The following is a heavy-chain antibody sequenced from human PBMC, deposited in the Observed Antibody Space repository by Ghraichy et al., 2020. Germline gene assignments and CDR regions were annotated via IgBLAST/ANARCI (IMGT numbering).Heavy chain of an antibody. Sequence: GGSLRLSCLGSGFSFSGYSMNWVRQSPGKGLEWVSYITSSSRTKSYADSVKGRFTISRDNAQNSLYLQMNSLRDEDTAVYYCARGSRVVRFYYYDGMDVWGQGTTVTASS. V-gene: IGHV3-48*02. J-gene: IGHJ6*02. D-gene: IGHD4-23*01. CDR1: GFSFSGYS. CDR2: ITSSSRTK. CDR3: ARGSRVVRFYYYDGMDV.